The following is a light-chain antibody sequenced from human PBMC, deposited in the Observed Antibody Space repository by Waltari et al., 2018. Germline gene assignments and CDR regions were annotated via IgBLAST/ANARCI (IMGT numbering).Light chain of an antibody. J-gene: IGLJ3*02. CDR3: SLYTTNTRV. CDR1: SSDLRTVNC. Sequence: QSSLTQPASVSGSPGQSITISCSRTSSDLRTVNCVSWYQQYPGKAPKLIIYDVNNRPSGVSDRFSGSTSGNTASLTISGLQAEDEADYYCSLYTTNTRVFGGGTKLTVL. CDR2: DVN. V-gene: IGLV2-14*03.